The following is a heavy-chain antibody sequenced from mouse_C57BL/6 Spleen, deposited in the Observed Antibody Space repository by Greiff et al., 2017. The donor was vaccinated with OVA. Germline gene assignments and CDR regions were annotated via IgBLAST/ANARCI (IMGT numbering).Heavy chain of an antibody. CDR3: ARQLRPYYYAMDY. CDR2: LNPGSGGT. V-gene: IGHV1-54*01. Sequence: VQLQQSGAELVRPGTSVKVSCKASGYAFTNYLIEWVKQRPGQGLEWIGVLNPGSGGTNYNEKFKGKATLTADKSSSTAYMQLSSLTSEDSAVYFCARQLRPYYYAMDYWGQGTSVTVSS. J-gene: IGHJ4*01. D-gene: IGHD3-2*02. CDR1: GYAFTNYL.